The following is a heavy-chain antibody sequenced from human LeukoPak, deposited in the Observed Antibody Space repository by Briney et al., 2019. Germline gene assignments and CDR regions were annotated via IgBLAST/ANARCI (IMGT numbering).Heavy chain of an antibody. CDR2: ISGSGGST. J-gene: IGHJ4*02. D-gene: IGHD1-26*01. V-gene: IGHV3-23*01. CDR3: AKDPQQWELPYCFDY. Sequence: GGSLRLSCAASGFTFSSYAMSWVRQAPGKGLEWVSAISGSGGSTYYADSVKGRFTISRDNSKNTLYLQMNSMRAEDTAVYYCAKDPQQWELPYCFDYWGQGTLVTVSS. CDR1: GFTFSSYA.